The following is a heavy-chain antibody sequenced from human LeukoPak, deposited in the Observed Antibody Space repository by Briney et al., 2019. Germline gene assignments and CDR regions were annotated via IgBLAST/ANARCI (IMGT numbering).Heavy chain of an antibody. V-gene: IGHV4-59*01. CDR1: GGSISSYY. CDR2: IYYSGST. CDR3: ARGLMMAVAGRGEFHY. J-gene: IGHJ4*02. D-gene: IGHD6-13*01. Sequence: KSSETLPLTCTVSGGSISSYYWSWIRQPPGKGLEWIGYIYYSGSTNYNPSLKSRVTISVDTSKNQFSLKLSSVTAADTAVYYCARGLMMAVAGRGEFHYWGQGTLVTVSS.